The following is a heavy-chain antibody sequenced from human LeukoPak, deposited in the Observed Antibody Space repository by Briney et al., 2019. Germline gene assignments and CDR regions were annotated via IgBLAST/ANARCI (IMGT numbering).Heavy chain of an antibody. Sequence: ASVKVSCKASGYTFTGYYMHWVRQAPGQGLEWMGWINPNSGGTNYAQKFQGRVTMTRDTSISTAYMELSRLRSDDTAVYYRARDDRAGYCSSTSCPVGWFDPWGQGTLVTLSS. CDR1: GYTFTGYY. CDR2: INPNSGGT. J-gene: IGHJ5*02. D-gene: IGHD2-2*01. CDR3: ARDDRAGYCSSTSCPVGWFDP. V-gene: IGHV1-2*02.